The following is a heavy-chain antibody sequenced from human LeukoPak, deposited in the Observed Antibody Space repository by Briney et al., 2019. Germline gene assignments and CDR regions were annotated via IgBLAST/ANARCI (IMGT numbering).Heavy chain of an antibody. D-gene: IGHD3-9*01. Sequence: PGGSLRLSCAASGFTFSSYAMSWVRQAPGKGLEWVSAISGSGGSTYYADFVKGRFTISRDNSKNTLYLQMNSLRAEDTAVYYCANIQLRYFDWFPPIDYWGQGTLVTVSS. J-gene: IGHJ4*02. V-gene: IGHV3-23*01. CDR3: ANIQLRYFDWFPPIDY. CDR2: ISGSGGST. CDR1: GFTFSSYA.